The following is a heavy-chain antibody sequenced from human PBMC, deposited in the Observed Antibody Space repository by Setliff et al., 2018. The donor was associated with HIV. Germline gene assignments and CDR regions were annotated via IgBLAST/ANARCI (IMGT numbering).Heavy chain of an antibody. CDR1: GGSISSHY. V-gene: IGHV4-4*07. CDR3: ARHDGMKAARRYNNDYMDV. CDR2: IYTSGST. Sequence: SETLSLTCTVSGGSISSHYWSWIRQPAGKGLEWIGQIYTSGSTNYNPSLKRRVTISVDTSKKQFSLKLSSVTAADTAVYYCARHDGMKAARRYNNDYMDVWGKGTTVTVSS. J-gene: IGHJ6*03. D-gene: IGHD6-6*01.